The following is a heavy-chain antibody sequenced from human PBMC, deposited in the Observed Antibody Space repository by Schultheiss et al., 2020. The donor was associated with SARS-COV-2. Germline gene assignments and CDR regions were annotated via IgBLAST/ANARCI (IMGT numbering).Heavy chain of an antibody. CDR2: IYYSGNT. J-gene: IGHJ4*02. V-gene: IGHV4-59*01. CDR1: GGSISSYY. CDR3: ARGIAAAGTKEFDY. Sequence: SETLSLTCTVSGGSISSYYWSWIRQPPGKGLEWIGYIYYSGNTKYNPSLKSRVTISVDTSKNQFSLKLSSVTAADTAVYYCARGIAAAGTKEFDYWGQGTLVTVSS. D-gene: IGHD6-13*01.